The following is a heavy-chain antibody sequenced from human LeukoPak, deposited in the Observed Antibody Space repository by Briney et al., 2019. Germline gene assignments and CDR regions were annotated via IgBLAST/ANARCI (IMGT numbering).Heavy chain of an antibody. CDR3: ARARVRNQLLFLGDY. V-gene: IGHV3-30-3*01. CDR2: ISYDGSNK. CDR1: GFTFSSYA. D-gene: IGHD2-2*01. J-gene: IGHJ4*02. Sequence: PGRSLRLSCAASGFTFSSYAMHWVRQAPGKGLEWVAVISYDGSNKYYADSVKGRFTISRDNSKNTLYLQMNSLRAEDTAVYYCARARVRNQLLFLGDYWGQGTLVTVSS.